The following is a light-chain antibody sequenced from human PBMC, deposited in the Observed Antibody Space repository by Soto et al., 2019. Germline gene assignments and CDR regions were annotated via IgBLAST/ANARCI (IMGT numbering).Light chain of an antibody. CDR1: QSISSW. J-gene: IGKJ1*01. CDR3: QKYNSAPRT. CDR2: AAS. Sequence: QSSSTLFASAAGRVSIKCWAVQSISSWLAWYQQKAGKVPKLLIYAASTLQSGVPSRFSGSGSGTDFTLTITGLQPEDVATYCCQKYNSAPRTFGQGTKVDIK. V-gene: IGKV1-27*01.